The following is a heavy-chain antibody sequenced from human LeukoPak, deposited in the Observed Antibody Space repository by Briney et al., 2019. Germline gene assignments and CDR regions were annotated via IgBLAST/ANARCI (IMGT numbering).Heavy chain of an antibody. J-gene: IGHJ6*03. D-gene: IGHD6-19*01. CDR3: ARTTSSGWYGGFEVSGSGVGSDHYYYYYMDV. CDR1: GGTYSSYA. CDR2: IIPIFGTV. V-gene: IGHV1-69*13. Sequence: GASVKVSSKASGGTYSSYAISWVRQAPGQGLEWMGGIIPIFGTVNYAQKFQGRVTITADESTSTAYMELSSLRSEDTAVYYCARTTSSGWYGGFEVSGSGVGSDHYYYYYMDVWGKGTTVTISS.